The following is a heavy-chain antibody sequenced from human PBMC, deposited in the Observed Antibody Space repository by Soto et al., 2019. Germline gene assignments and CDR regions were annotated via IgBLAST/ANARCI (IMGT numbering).Heavy chain of an antibody. CDR1: GYTFTSYA. D-gene: IGHD3-16*01. J-gene: IGHJ6*02. Sequence: QVQLVQSGAEEKKPGASVKVSCKASGYTFTSYAMHWVRQAPGQRLEWMGWINAGNGNTKYSQKFQGRVTITRDTSASPAYLEPSRLRSEDTALYYCARDLTMDVWGQGTTVTVSS. CDR2: INAGNGNT. CDR3: ARDLTMDV. V-gene: IGHV1-3*05.